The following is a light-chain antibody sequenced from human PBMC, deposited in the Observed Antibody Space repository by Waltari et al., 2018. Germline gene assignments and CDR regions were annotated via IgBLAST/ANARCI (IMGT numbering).Light chain of an antibody. CDR3: QVWDANTDPGV. J-gene: IGLJ1*01. V-gene: IGLV3-21*01. CDR1: NIESKT. CDR2: YDN. Sequence: SYVLTQPPSVSVAPGETPRITCGGNNIESKTVTWYRQRPGQAPVVVISYDNDRAAGIPELFSGSNSGNTATLTISRVEAGDEADYYCQVWDANTDPGVFGTGTEVTVL.